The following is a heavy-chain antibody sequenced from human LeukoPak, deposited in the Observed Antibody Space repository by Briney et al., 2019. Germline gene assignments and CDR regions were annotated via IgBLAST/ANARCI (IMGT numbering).Heavy chain of an antibody. CDR2: INPNNDDT. CDR1: GYTFTDYY. CDR3: AREGDSSSVGWFDP. J-gene: IGHJ5*02. D-gene: IGHD6-13*01. V-gene: IGHV1-2*02. Sequence: ASVKVSCKASGYTFTDYYMHWVRQAPGQGLEWMGWINPNNDDTNYAQKFQGRVTMTRDTSISTAYMELSRLKSDDTAVYYCAREGDSSSVGWFDPWGQGTLVTVSS.